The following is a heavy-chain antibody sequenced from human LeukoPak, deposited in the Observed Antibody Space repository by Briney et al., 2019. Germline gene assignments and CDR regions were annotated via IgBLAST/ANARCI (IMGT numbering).Heavy chain of an antibody. J-gene: IGHJ5*02. CDR1: GGSFSGYY. CDR3: ARPLGGYPNYFDP. Sequence: PSETLSLTCAVSGGSFSGYYWSWIRQPPGKGLEWIAEINHSGSTNYNPSLKSRVTISVDTSKNQFSLKLSSLTAADTAVYFCARPLGGYPNYFDPWGQGTLVIVSS. CDR2: INHSGST. V-gene: IGHV4-34*01. D-gene: IGHD2-2*01.